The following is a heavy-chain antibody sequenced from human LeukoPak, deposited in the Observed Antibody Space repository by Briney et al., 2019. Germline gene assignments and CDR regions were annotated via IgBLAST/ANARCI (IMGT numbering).Heavy chain of an antibody. CDR3: ARDSHLATCLGY. CDR1: GGSINGGGFF. J-gene: IGHJ4*02. V-gene: IGHV4-31*03. CDR2: IYYTGGT. Sequence: SQTLSLTCTVSGGSINGGGFFWTWIRQRPGEGLEWIGYIYYTGGTYYNPSLNSRLSISVDTSKNQFSLNLSSVTAADTAVYYCARDSHLATCLGYWGQGTLVTVSS.